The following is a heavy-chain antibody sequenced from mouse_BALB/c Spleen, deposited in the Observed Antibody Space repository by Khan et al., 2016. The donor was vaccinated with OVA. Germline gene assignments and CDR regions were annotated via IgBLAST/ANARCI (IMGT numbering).Heavy chain of an antibody. D-gene: IGHD2-14*01. CDR1: GYTFTSYT. V-gene: IGHV1-4*01. Sequence: QVQLKQPGAELARPGASVKMSCKASGYTFTSYTIHWIKLRPGQGLEWIGYINPSNGYTNYNQKFKDKATLTADKSSTTAYMELSSLTSDDSALYNCVRDGAYHRNDGWFAYWGQGTLVTVSA. CDR3: VRDGAYHRNDGWFAY. J-gene: IGHJ3*01. CDR2: INPSNGYT.